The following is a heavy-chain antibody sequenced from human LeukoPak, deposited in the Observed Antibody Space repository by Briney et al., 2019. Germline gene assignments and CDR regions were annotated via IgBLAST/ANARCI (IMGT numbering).Heavy chain of an antibody. J-gene: IGHJ6*02. D-gene: IGHD7-27*01. CDR1: GFIFTNYW. CDR2: IKQDGIEK. V-gene: IGHV3-7*01. CDR3: ARGLGNDV. Sequence: PGGSLRLSCAASGFIFTNYWMSWVRQAPGKGLEWVANIKQDGIEKYYVDSVKGRFTVSRDNAKSSLYLQMYSLRAEDTAVYYCARGLGNDVWGQGTTVTVSS.